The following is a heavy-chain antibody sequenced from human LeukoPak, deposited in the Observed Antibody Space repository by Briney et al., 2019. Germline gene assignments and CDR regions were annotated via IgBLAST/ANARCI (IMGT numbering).Heavy chain of an antibody. Sequence: PSQTLSLTCAVSGGSISSGGYSWSWIRQPPGKGLEWIGYIYHSGSTYYNPSLKSRVTISVDRSKNQFSLKLSSVTAADTAVYYCARVGGDYGPYYFDYWGQGTLVTVSS. CDR3: ARVGGDYGPYYFDY. J-gene: IGHJ4*02. CDR2: IYHSGST. V-gene: IGHV4-30-2*01. D-gene: IGHD4-17*01. CDR1: GGSISSGGYS.